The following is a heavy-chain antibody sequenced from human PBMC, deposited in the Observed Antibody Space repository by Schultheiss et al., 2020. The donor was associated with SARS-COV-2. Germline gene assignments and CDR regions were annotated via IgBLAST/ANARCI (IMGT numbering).Heavy chain of an antibody. CDR3: ARSVPYCSSTSCSRYFDY. CDR2: IYYSGST. V-gene: IGHV4-39*01. D-gene: IGHD2-2*01. CDR1: GGSISSSSYY. J-gene: IGHJ4*02. Sequence: SQTLSLTCTVSGGSISSSSYYWGWIRQPPGKGLEWIGSIYYSGSTYYNPSLKSRVTISVDTSKNQFSLKLSSVTAADTAVYYCARSVPYCSSTSCSRYFDYWGQGTLVTVSS.